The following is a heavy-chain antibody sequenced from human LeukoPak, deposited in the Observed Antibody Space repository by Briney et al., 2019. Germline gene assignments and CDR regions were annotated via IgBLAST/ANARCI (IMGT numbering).Heavy chain of an antibody. Sequence: QPGGSLRLSCAASGFTLSSYLMSWVRQAPGKGLEWVANIKEDGSEKYYVDSVEGRFTISRDNAKNSLYLHMNSLTAEDTAMYYCARDWVAGVPFDAFDIWGQGTMVSVSS. CDR2: IKEDGSEK. J-gene: IGHJ3*02. V-gene: IGHV3-7*01. CDR3: ARDWVAGVPFDAFDI. CDR1: GFTLSSYL. D-gene: IGHD3-10*01.